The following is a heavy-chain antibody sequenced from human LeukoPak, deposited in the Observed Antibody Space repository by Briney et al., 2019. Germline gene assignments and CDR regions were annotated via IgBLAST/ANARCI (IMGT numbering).Heavy chain of an antibody. D-gene: IGHD4-17*01. J-gene: IGHJ4*02. CDR2: ISYDGSNK. CDR3: AGTTVTTGADY. CDR1: GFTFRSYA. Sequence: PGGSLRLSCAASGFTFRSYAMHWVRQAPGKGLEWVAVISYDGSNKYYADSVKGRFTISRDNSKNTLYLQMNSLRAEDTAVYYCAGTTVTTGADYWGQGTLVTVSS. V-gene: IGHV3-30*04.